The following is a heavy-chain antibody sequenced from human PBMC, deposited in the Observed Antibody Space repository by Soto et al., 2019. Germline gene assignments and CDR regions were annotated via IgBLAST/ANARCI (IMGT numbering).Heavy chain of an antibody. CDR1: GYSFTSYW. Sequence: HGESLKISCKGSGYSFTSYWIGWVRQMPGKGLEWMGIIYPGDSDTRYSPSFQGQVTISADKSISTAYLQWSSLKASDTAMYYCARLDSYYYDSSVGAFDIWGQGTMVTVSS. V-gene: IGHV5-51*01. CDR3: ARLDSYYYDSSVGAFDI. CDR2: IYPGDSDT. D-gene: IGHD3-22*01. J-gene: IGHJ3*02.